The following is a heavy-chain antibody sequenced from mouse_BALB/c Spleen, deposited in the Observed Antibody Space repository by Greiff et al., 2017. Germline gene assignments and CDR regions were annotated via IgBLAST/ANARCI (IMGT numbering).Heavy chain of an antibody. CDR3: ARGYDFAY. CDR2: ISSGGST. D-gene: IGHD2-14*01. J-gene: IGHJ3*01. V-gene: IGHV5-6-5*01. CDR1: GFTFSSYA. Sequence: EVQRVESGGGLVKPGGSLKLSCAASGFTFSSYAMSWVRQTPEKRLEWVASISSGGSTYYPDSVKGRFTISRDNARNILYLQMSSLRSEDTAMYYCARGYDFAYWGQGTLVTVSA.